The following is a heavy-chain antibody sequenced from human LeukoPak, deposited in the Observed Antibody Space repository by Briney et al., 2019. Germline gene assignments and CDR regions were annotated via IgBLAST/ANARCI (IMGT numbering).Heavy chain of an antibody. J-gene: IGHJ4*02. V-gene: IGHV3-66*01. CDR2: IYSDGIT. Sequence: GGSLRLSCAASGFTVSRDYMSWLRQAPGKALECVSIIYSDGITNYSDSVEGRFTSSRDNSKNMLYLQMNSLRAEDTAVCFCARDLRGWSAGDHWGRGSLVSVSS. CDR1: GFTVSRDY. CDR3: ARDLRGWSAGDH. D-gene: IGHD6-19*01.